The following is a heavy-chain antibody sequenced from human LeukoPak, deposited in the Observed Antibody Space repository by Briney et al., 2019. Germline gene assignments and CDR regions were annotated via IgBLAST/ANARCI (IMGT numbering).Heavy chain of an antibody. J-gene: IGHJ4*02. V-gene: IGHV3-30-3*01. Sequence: GGSLRLSCAASGFTFSSYAMHWVRQAPGKGLEWVAVISYDGSNKYYADSVKGRFTISRDDSTNTLFLLMNSLRTEDTATYYCARLKHSHDSSGFTADYWGQGTLVTVSS. CDR1: GFTFSSYA. D-gene: IGHD3-22*01. CDR3: ARLKHSHDSSGFTADY. CDR2: ISYDGSNK.